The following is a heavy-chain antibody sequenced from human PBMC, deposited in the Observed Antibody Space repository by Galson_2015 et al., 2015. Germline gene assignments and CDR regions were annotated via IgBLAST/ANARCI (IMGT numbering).Heavy chain of an antibody. Sequence: SLRLSCAASGFTFSSYDMNWVRQAPGKGLEWISFISTSGSTIYYADSVKGRFTISRDNAKNSLYLQMDSLRAEDTAVYYCARDTRYYYDSSGSLRGFDYWGQGTLVTVSS. CDR2: ISTSGSTI. J-gene: IGHJ4*02. CDR1: GFTFSSYD. V-gene: IGHV3-48*03. CDR3: ARDTRYYYDSSGSLRGFDY. D-gene: IGHD3-22*01.